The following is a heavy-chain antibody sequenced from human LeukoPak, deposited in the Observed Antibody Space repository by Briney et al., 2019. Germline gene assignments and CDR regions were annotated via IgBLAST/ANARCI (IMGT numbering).Heavy chain of an antibody. D-gene: IGHD6-13*01. J-gene: IGHJ4*02. CDR1: GGSISSYY. Sequence: PSETLSHTCTVSGGSISSYYWSWIRQPPGKGLEWIGYIYYSGSTNCNPSLKSRVTISVDTSKNQFSLKLSSVTAADTAVYYCARLLSSWDYYFDYWGQGTLVTVSS. V-gene: IGHV4-59*01. CDR3: ARLLSSWDYYFDY. CDR2: IYYSGST.